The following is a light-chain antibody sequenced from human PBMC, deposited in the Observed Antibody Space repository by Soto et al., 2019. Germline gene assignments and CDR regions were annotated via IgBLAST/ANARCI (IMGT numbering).Light chain of an antibody. V-gene: IGLV2-8*01. CDR1: SSDVGGYDY. J-gene: IGLJ1*01. Sequence: QAVVTQPPSASGSPGQSVTISCTGTSSDVGGYDYVSWYQQHPGKAPKLMIYEVTIRPSGVSDRFSGSKSGNTASLTVSGLQAEDEADYYCSSYTGGNPSYVFGTGTKLTVL. CDR2: EVT. CDR3: SSYTGGNPSYV.